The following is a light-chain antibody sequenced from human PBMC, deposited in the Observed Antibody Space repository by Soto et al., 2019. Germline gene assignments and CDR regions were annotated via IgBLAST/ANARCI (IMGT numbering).Light chain of an antibody. CDR2: AAS. CDR1: QDISRW. Sequence: DIQMTQSPSSVSASVGDSVTITCRASQDISRWLVWYQQKPGKAPKLVFSAASGLQSGVPSRFSGSGSGTDFTLTISSLQPEDFATYYCQQASNLTPLTFGGGTKVEIK. CDR3: QQASNLTPLT. V-gene: IGKV1-12*01. J-gene: IGKJ4*01.